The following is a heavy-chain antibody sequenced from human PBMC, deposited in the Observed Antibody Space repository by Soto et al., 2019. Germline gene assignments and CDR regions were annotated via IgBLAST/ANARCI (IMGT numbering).Heavy chain of an antibody. Sequence: QVQLVQSGAEVKKPGASEKVSCKASGYTVTSYGISWVRQAPGQGLEWMGWISAYNGNTNYAQKLQGRVTMTTDKSTSAAYMELRSRRSDDTAVYNCARRGAGYYDFCSGSVWFDPWGQGGLVSVSS. V-gene: IGHV1-18*01. D-gene: IGHD3-3*01. CDR2: ISAYNGNT. CDR3: ARRGAGYYDFCSGSVWFDP. CDR1: GYTVTSYG. J-gene: IGHJ5*02.